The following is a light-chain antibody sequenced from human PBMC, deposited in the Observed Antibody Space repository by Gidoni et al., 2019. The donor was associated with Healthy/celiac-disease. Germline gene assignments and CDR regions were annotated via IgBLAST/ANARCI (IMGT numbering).Light chain of an antibody. CDR3: QQYGSSPTT. CDR2: GAS. CDR1: QSVSSSY. Sequence: IVLSQSPGTLSFSPGERATLSCRASQSVSSSYLAWYQQKPGQAPRLLIYGASSRATGIPDRFSGSGSGTDFTLTISRLEPEDFAVYYCQQYGSSPTTFGGGTKVEIK. V-gene: IGKV3-20*01. J-gene: IGKJ4*01.